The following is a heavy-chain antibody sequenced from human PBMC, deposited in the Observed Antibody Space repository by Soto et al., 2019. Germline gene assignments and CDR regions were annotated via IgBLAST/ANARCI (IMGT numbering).Heavy chain of an antibody. J-gene: IGHJ5*02. D-gene: IGHD1-1*01. V-gene: IGHV1-69*13. CDR3: AREWNPLNWFDP. CDR1: GGTFSSYA. Sequence: ASVKVSCKASGGTFSSYAISWVRQAPGQGLEWMGGIIPIFGTANYAQKFQGRVTITADESTSTAYMELSSLRDEDTAVYYCAREWNPLNWFDPWGQGTLVTVSS. CDR2: IIPIFGTA.